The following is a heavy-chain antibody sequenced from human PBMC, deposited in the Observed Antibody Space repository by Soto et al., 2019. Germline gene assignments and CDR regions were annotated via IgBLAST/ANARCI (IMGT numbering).Heavy chain of an antibody. J-gene: IGHJ5*02. CDR1: GYTFTSYG. Sequence: GASVKVSCKASGYTFTSYGISWVRQAPGQGLEWMGWISAYNGNTNYAQKLQGRVTMTTDTSTSTAYMELRSLRSDGTAVYYCARDGSITMVRGVHNWFDPWGQGTLVTVSS. V-gene: IGHV1-18*01. CDR2: ISAYNGNT. CDR3: ARDGSITMVRGVHNWFDP. D-gene: IGHD3-10*01.